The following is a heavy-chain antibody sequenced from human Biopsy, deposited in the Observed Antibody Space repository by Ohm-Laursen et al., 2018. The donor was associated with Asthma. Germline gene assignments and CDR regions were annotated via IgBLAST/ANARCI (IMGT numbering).Heavy chain of an antibody. Sequence: SLRLSCTASGFTFSSYAMSWARQAPGKGLEWVSAISGSGGSTYYADSVKGRFTISRDNSKNTLYLQMNSLRAEDTAVYYCAKAGRYFDWYWFDPWGQGTLVTVSS. J-gene: IGHJ5*02. V-gene: IGHV3-23*01. D-gene: IGHD3-9*01. CDR2: ISGSGGST. CDR1: GFTFSSYA. CDR3: AKAGRYFDWYWFDP.